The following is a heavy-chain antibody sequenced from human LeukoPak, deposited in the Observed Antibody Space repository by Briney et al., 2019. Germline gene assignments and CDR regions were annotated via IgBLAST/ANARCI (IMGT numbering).Heavy chain of an antibody. D-gene: IGHD4-11*01. Sequence: PSETLSLACTVSGGSISSDYWSWIRHPPGKGLEWIGYIYYSGRTYYNPSLKSRITISVDTSKNQFSLKLSSVTAADTAVYYCVRGFYSPHYWGQGTLVTVSS. J-gene: IGHJ4*02. CDR3: VRGFYSPHY. CDR2: IYYSGRT. CDR1: GGSISSDY. V-gene: IGHV4-59*01.